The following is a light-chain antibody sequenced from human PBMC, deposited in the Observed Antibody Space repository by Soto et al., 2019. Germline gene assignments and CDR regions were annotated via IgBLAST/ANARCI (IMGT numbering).Light chain of an antibody. CDR3: QQYDYWPT. V-gene: IGKV3-15*01. CDR2: GAS. CDR1: LSVGNN. J-gene: IGKJ2*01. Sequence: EVVMTQSPGTLSVSPGERAILSCRASLSVGNNLAWYQQRPGQPHRVVIYGASTMATGFSDRFTGSGSGTESTLTITSLQSEDFAVYYCQQYDYWPTSGQGTKLEIK.